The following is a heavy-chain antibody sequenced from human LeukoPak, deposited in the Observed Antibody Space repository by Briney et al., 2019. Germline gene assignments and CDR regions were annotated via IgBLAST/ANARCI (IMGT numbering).Heavy chain of an antibody. D-gene: IGHD1-20*01. Sequence: GGSLRLSCAASGFTFSSYWMHWVRQAPGKGLVWVSRINTDGSSTSYADSVKGRFTISRDNAKNTLYLQMNSLRAEDTALYYCAKDSPYNWNDVGAFDIWGQGTMVTVSS. V-gene: IGHV3-74*01. J-gene: IGHJ3*02. CDR2: INTDGSST. CDR3: AKDSPYNWNDVGAFDI. CDR1: GFTFSSYW.